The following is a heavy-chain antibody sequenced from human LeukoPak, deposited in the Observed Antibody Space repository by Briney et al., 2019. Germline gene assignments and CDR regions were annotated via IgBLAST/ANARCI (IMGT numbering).Heavy chain of an antibody. CDR1: GFTFSSYS. Sequence: PGGSLRLSCAASGFTFSSYSMNWIRQAPAKGLEWVSSISSSSSYIYYADSVKGRFTISRDNAKNSLYLQMNSLRAEDTAVYYCARDISSGWYQRSDEFDYWGQGTLVTVSS. V-gene: IGHV3-21*01. D-gene: IGHD6-19*01. J-gene: IGHJ4*02. CDR3: ARDISSGWYQRSDEFDY. CDR2: ISSSSSYI.